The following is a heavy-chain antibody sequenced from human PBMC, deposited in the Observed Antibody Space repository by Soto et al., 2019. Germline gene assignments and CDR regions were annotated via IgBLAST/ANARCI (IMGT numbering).Heavy chain of an antibody. Sequence: EVLLAESGEGLVQPGGSLKLACAASGFVFQDSSIHWVRQASGKGLEWVGRIRDRAFSYATAYAASVKGRFTISRDDSTNTAYLQMNSLKTEDTAIYYCTRLISAAQDYWGQGTLVTVSS. CDR1: GFVFQDSS. CDR2: IRDRAFSYAT. D-gene: IGHD3-10*01. J-gene: IGHJ4*02. V-gene: IGHV3-73*01. CDR3: TRLISAAQDY.